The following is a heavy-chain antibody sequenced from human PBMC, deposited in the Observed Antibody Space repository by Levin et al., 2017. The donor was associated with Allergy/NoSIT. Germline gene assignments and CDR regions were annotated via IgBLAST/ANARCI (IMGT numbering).Heavy chain of an antibody. CDR1: GYTFTGDY. CDR3: ARDRGVAGKWTFDY. V-gene: IGHV1-2*02. CDR2: INPSSGAT. Sequence: ASVKVSCKASGYTFTGDYMHWVRQAPGQGLEWMGWINPSSGATRYSQKFQGRVTMTRDTSISTAYMELSRLRSDDTAVYYCARDRGVAGKWTFDYWGQGTLVTVSS. J-gene: IGHJ4*02. D-gene: IGHD6-19*01.